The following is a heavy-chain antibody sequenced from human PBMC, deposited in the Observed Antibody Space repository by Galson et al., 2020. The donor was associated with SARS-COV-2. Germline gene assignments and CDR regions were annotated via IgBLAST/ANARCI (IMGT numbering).Heavy chain of an antibody. V-gene: IGHV3-7*04. CDR1: GFTFSSNW. CDR2: MKGDGTQT. CDR3: ARAWDV. J-gene: IGHJ6*02. Sequence: QLGESLKISCTASGFTFSSNWMNWVRHAPGKGLEWVAYMKGDGTQTNYADSVRGRFTISADSSKTSLFLQMNTLRAEDTAVYYCARAWDVWGQGTT.